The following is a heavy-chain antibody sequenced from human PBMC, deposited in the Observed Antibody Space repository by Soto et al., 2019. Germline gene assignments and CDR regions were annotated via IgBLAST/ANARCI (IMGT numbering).Heavy chain of an antibody. CDR1: GGSMIAYY. V-gene: IGHV4-59*01. J-gene: IGHJ4*02. Sequence: PSETLSLTCTVSGGSMIAYYWNWMRQPPGKGLQWIGYTYYSGSTTYNPSLKSRVTISVDSSKNQFSLKLDSVTPADTAVYYCARVRGTAGKRYFDYWGQGTLGTVPQ. D-gene: IGHD6-13*01. CDR3: ARVRGTAGKRYFDY. CDR2: TYYSGST.